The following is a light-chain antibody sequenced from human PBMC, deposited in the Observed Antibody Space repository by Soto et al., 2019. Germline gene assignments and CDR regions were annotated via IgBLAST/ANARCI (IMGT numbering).Light chain of an antibody. V-gene: IGKV3D-20*02. CDR1: QSVSSSY. CDR3: QQRTNWPS. CDR2: DAS. J-gene: IGKJ4*01. Sequence: EIVLTQSPGTLSLSPGERATLSCRASQSVSSSYLAWYQQKPGQAPRLLIYDASSRAAGIPARFSGSGSGTDFTLTISSLEPEDFAVYYCQQRTNWPSFGGGTKIEIK.